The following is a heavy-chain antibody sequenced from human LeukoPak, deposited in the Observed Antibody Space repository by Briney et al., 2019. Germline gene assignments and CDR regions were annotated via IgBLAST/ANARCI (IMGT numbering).Heavy chain of an antibody. D-gene: IGHD6-13*01. J-gene: IGHJ4*02. CDR2: IYYSGNT. V-gene: IGHV4-31*03. CDR1: GDSVSNGDYY. CDR3: ARAFGTIWSFDS. Sequence: SETLSLTCTVSGDSVSNGDYYWTWIRQHPGKGLEWIGYIYYSGNTYYNLSLKSRLTMSVDTSKDQLSLKLSSVTAADTAVYYCARAFGTIWSFDSWGQGTLVTVSS.